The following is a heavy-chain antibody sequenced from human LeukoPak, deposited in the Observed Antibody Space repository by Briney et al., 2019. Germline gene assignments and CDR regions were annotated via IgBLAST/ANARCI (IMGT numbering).Heavy chain of an antibody. J-gene: IGHJ4*02. V-gene: IGHV3-21*01. Sequence: DSVKGRFTISRDNAKNSLCLQMNSLRAEDTAVYYCVRDSFGGSHFDYWGQGTLVTVSS. D-gene: IGHD3-10*01. CDR3: VRDSFGGSHFDY.